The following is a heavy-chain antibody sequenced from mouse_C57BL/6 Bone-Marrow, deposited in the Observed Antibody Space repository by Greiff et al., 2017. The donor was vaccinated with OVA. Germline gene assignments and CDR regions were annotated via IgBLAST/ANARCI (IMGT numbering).Heavy chain of an antibody. CDR3: ARHEDGYYASYFDY. Sequence: QVQLQQSGPELVKPGASVKISCKASGYAFSSSWMNWVKQRPGKGLEWIGRIYPGDGDTNYNGKFQGKATLTADKSSSTAYMQLSSLTSEDSAVYFCARHEDGYYASYFDYGGQGTTLTVSS. CDR1: GYAFSSSW. J-gene: IGHJ2*01. V-gene: IGHV1-82*01. CDR2: IYPGDGDT. D-gene: IGHD2-3*01.